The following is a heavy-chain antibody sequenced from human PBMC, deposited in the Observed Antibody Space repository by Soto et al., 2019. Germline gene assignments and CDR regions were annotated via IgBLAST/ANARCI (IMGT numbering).Heavy chain of an antibody. CDR3: VRRHVSATGLDWFAP. J-gene: IGHJ5*02. D-gene: IGHD1-1*01. Sequence: ASVKVSCKASGYTFTSYGIHWVRQAPGQRLEWMGWINAANGDTKYSPKFQGRVTITRDTSASTAYMELSSLRSEDTAVYYCVRRHVSATGLDWFAPWGQGTMVTVS. CDR2: INAANGDT. V-gene: IGHV1-3*01. CDR1: GYTFTSYG.